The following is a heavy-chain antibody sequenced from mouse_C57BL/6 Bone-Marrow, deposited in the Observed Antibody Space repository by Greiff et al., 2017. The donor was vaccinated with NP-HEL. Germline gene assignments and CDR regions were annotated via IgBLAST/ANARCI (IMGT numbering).Heavy chain of an antibody. J-gene: IGHJ4*01. Sequence: QVQLQQSGAELVKPGASVKLSCKASGYTFPEYTIHWVKQRSGQGLEWIGWFYPGSGSIKYNEKFKDKATLTADKSSSTVYMELSRLTSEDSAVYVCARHGATMATTVYYAMDYWGQGTAVTVSS. CDR3: ARHGATMATTVYYAMDY. CDR1: GYTFPEYT. V-gene: IGHV1-62-2*01. CDR2: FYPGSGSI. D-gene: IGHD2-2*01.